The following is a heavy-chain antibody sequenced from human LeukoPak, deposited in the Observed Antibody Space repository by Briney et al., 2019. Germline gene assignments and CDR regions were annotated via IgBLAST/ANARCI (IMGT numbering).Heavy chain of an antibody. CDR3: AREGVAVAGASAFDI. CDR1: GFTFSSYG. V-gene: IGHV3-33*01. CDR2: IWYDGSNK. Sequence: GGSLRLSCAASGFTFSSYGMHWVRQAPGKGLEWMAVIWYDGSNKYYADSVKGRFTISRDNSKNTLYLQMNSLRAEDTAVYYCAREGVAVAGASAFDIWGQGTMVTVSS. J-gene: IGHJ3*02. D-gene: IGHD6-19*01.